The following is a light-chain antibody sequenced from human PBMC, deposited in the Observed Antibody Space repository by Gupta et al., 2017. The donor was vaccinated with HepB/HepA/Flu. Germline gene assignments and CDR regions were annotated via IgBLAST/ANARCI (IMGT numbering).Light chain of an antibody. CDR2: WAP. CDR3: QQYDNNPMCS. V-gene: IGKV4-1*01. CDR1: QSVLFSTNNKNY. Sequence: DIVMTQSPDSLAVSLGERATINCKSSQSVLFSTNNKNYLAWYQQKPGQPPKLLIYWAPTREAGVPDRFSGSGYGTDFTLTISSRQAEDGAVYYCQQYDNNPMCSFGQGTKMEIK. J-gene: IGKJ2*04.